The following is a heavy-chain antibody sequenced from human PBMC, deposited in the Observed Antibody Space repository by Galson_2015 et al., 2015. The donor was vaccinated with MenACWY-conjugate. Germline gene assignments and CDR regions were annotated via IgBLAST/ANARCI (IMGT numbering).Heavy chain of an antibody. J-gene: IGHJ4*02. CDR2: ITPIFGTA. V-gene: IGHV1-69*06. D-gene: IGHD4-23*01. CDR3: AGEGKSNDYGGNSADY. Sequence: SVKVSCKASGGTFSTYTFSWVRQAPGQGLEWMGGITPIFGTANYAQKFQGRLTITADKSTTTAYMELNSLRSEDTAVYYCAGEGKSNDYGGNSADYWGQGTLVTVSS. CDR1: GGTFSTYT.